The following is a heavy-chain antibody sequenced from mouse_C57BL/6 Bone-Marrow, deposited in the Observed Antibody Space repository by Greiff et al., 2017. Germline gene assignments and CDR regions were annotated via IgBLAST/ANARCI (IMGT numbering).Heavy chain of an antibody. Sequence: EVQVVESGPGLVKPSQSLSLTCSVTGYSFPSGFYWKWIRQFPGNKLEWMGYISYDGCHNYHPSLKNRISITRETSKTHFVLKLNSVTTADTAADYCSVIVTTEAWFAYWGQGTLVTVSA. CDR2: ISYDGCH. V-gene: IGHV3-6*01. CDR1: GYSFPSGFY. CDR3: SVIVTTEAWFAY. J-gene: IGHJ3*01. D-gene: IGHD2-5*01.